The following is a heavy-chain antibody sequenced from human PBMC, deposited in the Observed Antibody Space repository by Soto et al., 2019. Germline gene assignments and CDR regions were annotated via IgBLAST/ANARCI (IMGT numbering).Heavy chain of an antibody. CDR1: GFTFSSYS. J-gene: IGHJ5*02. CDR3: ATDPDIVVVPAALNWFDP. CDR2: ISSSSSYI. Sequence: PGGSLRLSCAASGFTFSSYSMNWVRQAPGKGLEWVSSISSSSSYIYYADSVKGRFTISRDNAKNSLYLQTNSLRAEDTAVYYCATDPDIVVVPAALNWFDPWGQGTLVTVSS. V-gene: IGHV3-21*01. D-gene: IGHD2-2*01.